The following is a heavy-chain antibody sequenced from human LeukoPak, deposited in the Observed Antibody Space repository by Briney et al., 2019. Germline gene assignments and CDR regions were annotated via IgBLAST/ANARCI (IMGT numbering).Heavy chain of an antibody. CDR2: MYYSGST. D-gene: IGHD2-2*02. J-gene: IGHJ5*02. CDR1: GGSISSSDSY. CDR3: ARHPPRDCSSSSCYKRWFDP. Sequence: KSSETLSLTCTVSGGSISSSDSYWGWIRQPPGKGPEWIGSMYYSGSTYYNPSLKSRVTISVDTSKNQFSLKLNSVTAADTAVYYCARHPPRDCSSSSCYKRWFDPRVQGTLVTVSS. V-gene: IGHV4-39*01.